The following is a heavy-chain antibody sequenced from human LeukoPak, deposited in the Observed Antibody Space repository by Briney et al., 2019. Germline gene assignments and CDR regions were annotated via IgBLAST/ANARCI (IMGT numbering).Heavy chain of an antibody. CDR1: GFIFNTYG. CDR2: IRYDGSNK. D-gene: IGHD3-22*01. CDR3: ARDSRSIYYDSSGYLH. J-gene: IGHJ4*02. V-gene: IGHV3-30*02. Sequence: GGSLRLSCAASGFIFNTYGIHWVRQAPGKGLEWVTFIRYDGSNKYYTDSVKGRFSISRDSSKNTVYLQMNSLTPEDTAVYYCARDSRSIYYDSSGYLHWGQGTLVTVSS.